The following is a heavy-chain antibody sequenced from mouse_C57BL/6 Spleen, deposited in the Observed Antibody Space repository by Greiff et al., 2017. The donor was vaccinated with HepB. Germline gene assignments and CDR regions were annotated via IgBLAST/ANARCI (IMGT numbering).Heavy chain of an antibody. CDR1: GYAFSSSW. CDR2: IYPGDGDT. J-gene: IGHJ4*01. CDR3: ASGGGNYDAMDY. Sequence: VQRVESGPELVKPGASVKISCKASGYAFSSSWMNWVKQRPGKGLEWIGRIYPGDGDTNYNGKFKGKATLTADKSSSTAYMQLSSLTSEDSAVYFCASGGGNYDAMDYWGQGTSVTVSS. V-gene: IGHV1-82*01. D-gene: IGHD2-1*01.